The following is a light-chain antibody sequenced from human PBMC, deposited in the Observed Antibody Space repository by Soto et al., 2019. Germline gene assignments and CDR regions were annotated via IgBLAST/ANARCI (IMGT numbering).Light chain of an antibody. CDR1: SSNIGAGYD. CDR3: QSYDSSLSGSGV. CDR2: GNS. Sequence: QSVLTQPPSVSGAPGQRVTISCTGSSSNIGAGYDVHWYQQLPGTAPKLLIYGNSNRPSGVPDRFSGSKSGTSASLAITGRQAEDDADYYCQSYDSSLSGSGVFGGGTKLTVL. J-gene: IGLJ2*01. V-gene: IGLV1-40*01.